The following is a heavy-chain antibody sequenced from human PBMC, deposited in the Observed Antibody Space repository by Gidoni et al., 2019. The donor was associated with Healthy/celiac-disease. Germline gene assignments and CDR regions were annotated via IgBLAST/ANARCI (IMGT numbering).Heavy chain of an antibody. V-gene: IGHV1-69*01. CDR2: IIPIFGTA. J-gene: IGHJ4*02. D-gene: IGHD3-16*02. CDR3: ARERDDYVWGSYRGPFDY. CDR1: GGTFSSYA. Sequence: QVQLVQSGAEVKKPGSSVKVSCKASGGTFSSYAISWVRQAPGQGLEWMGGIIPIFGTANYAQKFQGRVTITADESTSTAYMELSSLRSEDTAVYYCARERDDYVWGSYRGPFDYWGQGTLVTVSS.